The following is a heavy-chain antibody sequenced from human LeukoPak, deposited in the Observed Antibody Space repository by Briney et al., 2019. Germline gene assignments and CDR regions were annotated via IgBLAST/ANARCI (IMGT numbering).Heavy chain of an antibody. D-gene: IGHD5-24*01. CDR3: ASRDGYNWFDP. Sequence: SETLSLTCAVYGGSFSGYYWSWIRQPPGKGLEWIGEINHSGSTNYNPSLKSRVTISVDTSKNQLSLKLSSVTAADTAVYYCASRDGYNWFDPWGQGTLVTVSS. CDR2: INHSGST. V-gene: IGHV4-34*01. CDR1: GGSFSGYY. J-gene: IGHJ5*02.